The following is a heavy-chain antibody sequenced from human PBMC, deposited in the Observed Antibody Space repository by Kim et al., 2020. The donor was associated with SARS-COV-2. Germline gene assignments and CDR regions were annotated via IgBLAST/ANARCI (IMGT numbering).Heavy chain of an antibody. CDR1: GFTFGDYA. V-gene: IGHV3-9*01. D-gene: IGHD5-18*01. CDR3: AKDMGNRGYSYGSPGY. Sequence: GGSLRLSCAASGFTFGDYAMHWVRQAPGKGLEWVSGISWNSGSIGYADSVKGRFTISRDNAKNSLYLQMNSLRAEDTALYYCAKDMGNRGYSYGSPGYWGQGTLVTVSS. J-gene: IGHJ4*02. CDR2: ISWNSGSI.